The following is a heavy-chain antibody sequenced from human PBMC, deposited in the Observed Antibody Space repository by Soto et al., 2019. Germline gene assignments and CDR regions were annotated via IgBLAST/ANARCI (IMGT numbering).Heavy chain of an antibody. J-gene: IGHJ4*02. Sequence: SETGSLTCTVSGGAISSYYWSWIRQPPGKGLEWIGCIYYSASTNCSPSLKSRVTISVDTSKNQFSLNLSSVTAADTAVYYCARHLPYCGGDCYSLDYCGQGPLVTVS. CDR3: ARHLPYCGGDCYSLDY. CDR2: IYYSAST. CDR1: GGAISSYY. V-gene: IGHV4-59*08. D-gene: IGHD2-21*02.